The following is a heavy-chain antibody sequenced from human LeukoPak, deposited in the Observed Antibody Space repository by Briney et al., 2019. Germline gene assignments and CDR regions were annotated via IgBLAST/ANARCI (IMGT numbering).Heavy chain of an antibody. Sequence: GGSLRLSCAASGFTFSSYAMSWVRQAPGKGREWVSAISGSGGSTYYADSVRGRFTISRDNSKNTLYLQMDSLRAADTAVYYCAKVISSYSGYDSYWGQGTLVTVSS. CDR1: GFTFSSYA. CDR3: AKVISSYSGYDSY. D-gene: IGHD5-12*01. J-gene: IGHJ4*02. V-gene: IGHV3-23*01. CDR2: ISGSGGST.